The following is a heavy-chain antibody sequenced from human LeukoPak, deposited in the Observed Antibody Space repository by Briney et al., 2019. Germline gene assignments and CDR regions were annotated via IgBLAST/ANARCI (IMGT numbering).Heavy chain of an antibody. Sequence: ASVKVSCKVSGYTLTELSMHWVRQAPGKGLEWMGGFDPEDGETIYAQKFQGRVTMTEDTSTDTAYMELSSLRSEDTAVYYCATGAGIAAAGGPGFDYWGQGTLVTVSS. V-gene: IGHV1-24*01. D-gene: IGHD6-13*01. CDR1: GYTLTELS. CDR3: ATGAGIAAAGGPGFDY. J-gene: IGHJ4*02. CDR2: FDPEDGET.